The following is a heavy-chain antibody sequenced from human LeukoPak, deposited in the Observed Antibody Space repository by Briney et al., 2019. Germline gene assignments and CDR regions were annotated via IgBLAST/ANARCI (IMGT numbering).Heavy chain of an antibody. D-gene: IGHD3-16*02. CDR2: ISGSGGST. CDR1: GFNFSNYV. Sequence: GGSLRLSCAASGFNFSNYVMGWVREAPGKGLEWVSGISGSGGSTYYADSVKGRFTISRDNSKNTLYLQMNSLRAEDTAVYYCAKDRYSPDWGQGTLVTVSS. V-gene: IGHV3-23*01. CDR3: AKDRYSPD. J-gene: IGHJ4*02.